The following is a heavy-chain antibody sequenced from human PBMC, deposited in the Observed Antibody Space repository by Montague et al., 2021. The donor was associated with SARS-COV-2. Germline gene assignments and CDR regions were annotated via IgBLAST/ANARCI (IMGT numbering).Heavy chain of an antibody. Sequence: PALVKPTQTLTLTCTFSGFPLSTSGMCVSWIRQPPGKALEWLALIDRDDDKYYSTSLKTRLTISKDTSKNQVVLTMTNMDPVGTATYYCARIRDYDILTGSYSGFDYWGQGTLVTVSS. CDR2: IDRDDDK. CDR3: ARIRDYDILTGSYSGFDY. D-gene: IGHD3-9*01. J-gene: IGHJ4*02. V-gene: IGHV2-70*01. CDR1: GFPLSTSGMC.